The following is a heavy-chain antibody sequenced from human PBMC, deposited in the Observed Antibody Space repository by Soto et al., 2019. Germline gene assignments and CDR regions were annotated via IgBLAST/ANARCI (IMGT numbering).Heavy chain of an antibody. J-gene: IGHJ3*02. CDR2: IYPGDSDT. D-gene: IGHD4-17*01. CDR3: ARAGLNGDYRGANAFDI. V-gene: IGHV5-51*01. CDR1: GYRFTNYW. Sequence: GESLKISCKGSGYRFTNYWIGWVRQMPGKGLEWMGIIYPGDSDTRYNPSFQGQVTISADKSISTAYLQWSGLKASDTAKYFCARAGLNGDYRGANAFDIWGQGTMVTVSS.